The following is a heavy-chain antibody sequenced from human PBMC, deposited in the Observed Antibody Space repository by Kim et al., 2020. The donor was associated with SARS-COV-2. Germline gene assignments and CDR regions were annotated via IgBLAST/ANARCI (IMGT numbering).Heavy chain of an antibody. V-gene: IGHV4-39*01. CDR3: ATFVSSSGWYYYYYGMDV. Sequence: SETLSLTCTVSGGSISSSSYYWGWLRQPPGKGLEWIGSIYYSGSTYYNPSLKSRVTISVDTSKNQFSLKLSSVTAADTAVYYCATFVSSSGWYYYYYGMDVWGQGTTVTVSS. D-gene: IGHD6-19*01. CDR1: GGSISSSSYY. CDR2: IYYSGST. J-gene: IGHJ6*02.